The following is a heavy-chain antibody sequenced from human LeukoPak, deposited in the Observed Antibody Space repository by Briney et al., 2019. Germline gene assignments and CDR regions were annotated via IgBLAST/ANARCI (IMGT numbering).Heavy chain of an antibody. CDR1: GFTFSSYT. Sequence: GGSLRLSCAASGFTFSSYTMNWVRQAPGKGLEWVSSISSGSSYIYYADSVKGRFTMSRDNAKNSLYLQMNSLRAEDTAFYYCARGAGSGYYFYMDVWGKGTTVTVSS. V-gene: IGHV3-21*04. D-gene: IGHD3-10*01. J-gene: IGHJ6*03. CDR2: ISSGSSYI. CDR3: ARGAGSGYYFYMDV.